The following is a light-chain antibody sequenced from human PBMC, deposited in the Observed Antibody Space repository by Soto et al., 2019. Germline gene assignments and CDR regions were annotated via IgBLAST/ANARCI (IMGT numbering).Light chain of an antibody. J-gene: IGKJ3*01. V-gene: IGKV1-33*01. Sequence: DIQMTQSPSSLSASVGDRVTITCHASQHISNYLNWYQEKPGKASMLLIYDASNSETGVPSRFSGSGSGTHFTFTISSLQPEDIASYCCQQSANLRRTFGPGTKVDIK. CDR2: DAS. CDR1: QHISNY. CDR3: QQSANLRRT.